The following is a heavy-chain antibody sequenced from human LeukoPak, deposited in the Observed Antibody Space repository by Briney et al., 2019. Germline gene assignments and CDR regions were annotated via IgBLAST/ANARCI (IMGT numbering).Heavy chain of an antibody. D-gene: IGHD5-18*01. J-gene: IGHJ4*02. Sequence: SETLSLTCTVPGGSISSYYWSWIRQPPGKGPEWIGYIYYSGFTNYNPSLKSRVTISVDTSKNQFSLKLSSVTAADTAVYYCAGTYSYGLGAYFDYWGQGTLVTVSS. CDR2: IYYSGFT. CDR1: GGSISSYY. V-gene: IGHV4-59*01. CDR3: AGTYSYGLGAYFDY.